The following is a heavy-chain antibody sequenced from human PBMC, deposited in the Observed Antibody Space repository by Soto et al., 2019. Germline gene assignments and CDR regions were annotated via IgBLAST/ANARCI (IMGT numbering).Heavy chain of an antibody. CDR3: ARLLRGSYIYFDY. Sequence: QLQRQESGPGLVKPSETLSLTCTVSGGSISSSSYYWGWIRQPPGKGLEWIGSIYYSGSTYYNPSLKSRVPISVDPSKNQFSLKLSAVTAADTAVYYCARLLRGSYIYFDYWGQGTLVTVSS. J-gene: IGHJ4*02. CDR1: GGSISSSSYY. D-gene: IGHD1-26*01. V-gene: IGHV4-39*01. CDR2: IYYSGST.